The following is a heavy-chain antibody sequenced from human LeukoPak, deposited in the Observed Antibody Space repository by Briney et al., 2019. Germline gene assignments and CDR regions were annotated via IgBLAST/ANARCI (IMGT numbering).Heavy chain of an antibody. CDR1: GYTFTSYY. D-gene: IGHD5-18*01. J-gene: IGHJ3*02. V-gene: IGHV1-46*03. CDR3: TTARLLDTDAFEI. CDR2: INPSGGST. Sequence: GASVKVSCKASGYTFTSYYMHWVRQAPGQGLQWMGIINPSGGSTSYAQKFQGRVTMTRDMSTSTVYMELSSLRSEDTAVYYCTTARLLDTDAFEIWGQGTMVTVSS.